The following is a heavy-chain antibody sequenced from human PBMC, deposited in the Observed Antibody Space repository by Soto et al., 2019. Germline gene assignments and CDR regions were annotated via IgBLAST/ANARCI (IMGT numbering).Heavy chain of an antibody. CDR1: GGSISSGDYY. D-gene: IGHD3-22*01. CDR3: ARDSSGYIDAFDI. V-gene: IGHV4-30-4*01. CDR2: IYYSGST. Sequence: QVQLQESGPGLVKPSQTLSLTCTVSGGSISSGDYYWSWIRQPPGKGLEWIGYIYYSGSTYYNPSLKSRVTISVDTSKNQFSLKLRSVTAADTAVYYCARDSSGYIDAFDIWGQGTMVTVSS. J-gene: IGHJ3*02.